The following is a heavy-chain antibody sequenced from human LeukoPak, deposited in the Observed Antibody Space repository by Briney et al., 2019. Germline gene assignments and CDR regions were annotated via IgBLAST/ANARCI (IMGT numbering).Heavy chain of an antibody. D-gene: IGHD5-12*01. CDR3: ARGDGGYVRDWFDS. Sequence: ASVKVSCKTSGYSFTSYGISWVRQAPGQGLEWMGWISPYNGNTNYAQKVQGRVTMTTDTSTSTVYMELRSLRSDDTAVYYCARGDGGYVRDWFDSWGQGTLVSVSS. J-gene: IGHJ5*01. CDR1: GYSFTSYG. V-gene: IGHV1-18*04. CDR2: ISPYNGNT.